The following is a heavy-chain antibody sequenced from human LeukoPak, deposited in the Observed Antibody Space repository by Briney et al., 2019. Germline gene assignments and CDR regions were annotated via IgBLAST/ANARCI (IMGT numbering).Heavy chain of an antibody. CDR3: ARGGYGQDAFDI. J-gene: IGHJ3*02. CDR1: GGTFSSHA. V-gene: IGHV1-69*13. D-gene: IGHD5-12*01. CDR2: IIPIFGTA. Sequence: SVKVSCKASGGTFSSHAISWVRQAPGQGLEWMGGIIPIFGTANYAQKFQGRVTITADGSTSTAYMELGSLRSEDTAVYYCARGGYGQDAFDIWGQGTMVTVSS.